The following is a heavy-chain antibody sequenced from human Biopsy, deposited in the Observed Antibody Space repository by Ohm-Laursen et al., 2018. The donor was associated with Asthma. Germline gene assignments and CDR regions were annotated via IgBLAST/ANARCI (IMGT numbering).Heavy chain of an antibody. CDR1: GASIRSYY. V-gene: IGHV4-59*01. D-gene: IGHD2-15*01. CDR2: IHYSGST. J-gene: IGHJ4*02. Sequence: TLSLTCTVSGASIRSYYWTWIRQPPGKGLEWIGNIHYSGSTYSNPSLKSRVTISVDPSKKQISLRLSSVIAADTAVYYCAGFCSGGNCPDHWGQGTLVTVSS. CDR3: AGFCSGGNCPDH.